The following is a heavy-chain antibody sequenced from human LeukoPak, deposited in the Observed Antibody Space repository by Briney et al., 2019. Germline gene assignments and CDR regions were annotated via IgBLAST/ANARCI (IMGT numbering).Heavy chain of an antibody. CDR1: GGSFRGYY. CDR3: ARLSITIFYPHYMDV. J-gene: IGHJ6*03. V-gene: IGHV4-34*01. CDR2: INHSGSS. D-gene: IGHD3-9*01. Sequence: LSETLSLTCAVYGGSFRGYYWSGIRQPPGKGREWIGEINHSGSSNYNPSLKSRVTISVDTSKNQFSLKLRAVTAADTAVYYCARLSITIFYPHYMDVWGKGTTVTVSS.